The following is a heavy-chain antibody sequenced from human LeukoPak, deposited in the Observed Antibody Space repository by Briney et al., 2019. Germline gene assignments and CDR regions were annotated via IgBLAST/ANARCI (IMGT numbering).Heavy chain of an antibody. CDR2: ISYDGSNE. J-gene: IGHJ6*02. CDR3: VRGGYYSSSGMDV. CDR1: GFTFSDYG. Sequence: GRSLRLSCAASGFTFSDYGMHWVRQAPGKGLEWVAAISYDGSNEYFGDSLKGRSTISRDNSKNTLYLQMNRLRVEDTAVYYCVRGGYYSSSGMDVWGQGTTVTVSS. D-gene: IGHD3-16*01. V-gene: IGHV3-30*03.